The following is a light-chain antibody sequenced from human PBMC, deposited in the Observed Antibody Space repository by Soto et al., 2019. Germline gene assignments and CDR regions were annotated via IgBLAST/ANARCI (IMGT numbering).Light chain of an antibody. V-gene: IGLV2-23*01. J-gene: IGLJ2*01. Sequence: QSALTQPASVSGSPGQSITISCTGTYSDVGGYNLVSWYQHHPGRAPKLIIYEGSKRPSRVSNRFSGSKPDNTASLTIAGLQAEDEADYYCCSYAGSTTYVLFGGGTKLTVL. CDR2: EGS. CDR1: YSDVGGYNL. CDR3: CSYAGSTTYVL.